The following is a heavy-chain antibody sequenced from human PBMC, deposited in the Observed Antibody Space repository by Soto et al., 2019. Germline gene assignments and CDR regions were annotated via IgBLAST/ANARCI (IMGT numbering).Heavy chain of an antibody. V-gene: IGHV3-23*01. CDR3: AKDAVPYNGEWDWFDS. J-gene: IGHJ5*01. Sequence: DVQLLESGGGLVQPGGSLTLSCAASRFIFSDFAMSWVRRAPGKGLEWVSAIGGGGTDTYYADSVKGRFTISRDNSKNTLYLQMNSLRDEDTAVYYCAKDAVPYNGEWDWFDSWGQGTLVTASS. D-gene: IGHD3-10*01. CDR1: RFIFSDFA. CDR2: IGGGGTDT.